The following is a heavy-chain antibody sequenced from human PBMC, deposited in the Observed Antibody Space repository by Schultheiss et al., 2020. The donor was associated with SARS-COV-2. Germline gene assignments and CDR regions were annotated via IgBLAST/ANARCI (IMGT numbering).Heavy chain of an antibody. D-gene: IGHD6-13*01. V-gene: IGHV3-33*08. CDR3: ARGDSSSWYGCIDP. Sequence: GGSLRLSCAASGFTFSSYAMSWVRQAPGKGLEWVAVIWYDGSNKYYADSVKGRFTISRDNAKNTLYLQMNSLRAEDTAVYYCARGDSSSWYGCIDPWGQGTLVTVSS. J-gene: IGHJ5*02. CDR1: GFTFSSYA. CDR2: IWYDGSNK.